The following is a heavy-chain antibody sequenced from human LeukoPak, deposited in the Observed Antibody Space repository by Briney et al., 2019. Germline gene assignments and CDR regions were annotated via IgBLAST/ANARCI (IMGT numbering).Heavy chain of an antibody. Sequence: PSETLSLTCTVSGGSISSYYWSWIRQPPGKGLEWIGYIYYSGSTNYNPSLKSRVTISVDTSKNQFSLKLSSVTAADTAVYYCVMVRGPPGGFDYWGQGTLVTVSS. V-gene: IGHV4-59*01. CDR2: IYYSGST. CDR1: GGSISSYY. D-gene: IGHD3-10*01. CDR3: VMVRGPPGGFDY. J-gene: IGHJ4*02.